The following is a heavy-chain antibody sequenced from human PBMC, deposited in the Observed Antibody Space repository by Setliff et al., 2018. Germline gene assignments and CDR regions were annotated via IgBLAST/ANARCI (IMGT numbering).Heavy chain of an antibody. J-gene: IGHJ3*02. V-gene: IGHV4-59*01. Sequence: SETLSLTCSVSGVSTRSYWWCWIRQPPGKGLEWIGYIXYXXSXXXNPSLEXXVSISIDTSKNQFSLKLTSATAADTAVYYCARWHYYDNGATYAFDIWGQGTLVTVSS. CDR2: IXYXXSX. CDR1: GVSTRSYW. CDR3: ARWHYYDNGATYAFDI. D-gene: IGHD3-22*01.